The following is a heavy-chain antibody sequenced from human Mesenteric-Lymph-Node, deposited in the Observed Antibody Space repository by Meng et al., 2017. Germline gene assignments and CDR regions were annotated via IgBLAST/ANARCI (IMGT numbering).Heavy chain of an antibody. J-gene: IGHJ4*02. V-gene: IGHV6-1*01. CDR3: GRGYYFDY. D-gene: IGHD5-12*01. CDR2: TYYRSEWFS. CDR1: GDSVSSNSAV. Sequence: QGPLQQSCQGLVKPSQTLSLTCAISGDSVSSNSAVWNWIRQSPSRGLEWLGRTYYRSEWFSDYAESVKSRITISPDTSKNQFSLQLTSVTPEDAAVYYCGRGYYFDYWGQGTLVTVSS.